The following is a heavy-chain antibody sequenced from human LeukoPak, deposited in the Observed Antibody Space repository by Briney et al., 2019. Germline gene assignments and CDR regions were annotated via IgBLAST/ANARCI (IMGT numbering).Heavy chain of an antibody. J-gene: IGHJ5*02. V-gene: IGHV3-30*18. Sequence: GKSLRLSCAASGFTFSTYGMHCVPQDPGKGLECVAVISYDGSNKNYADSMKGRFTISRDNSRNTLDLQKNSLRPEETAVYYCAKSGYQLLAGNWFDPWGQGTLVTVSS. CDR1: GFTFSTYG. CDR2: ISYDGSNK. CDR3: AKSGYQLLAGNWFDP. D-gene: IGHD2-2*01.